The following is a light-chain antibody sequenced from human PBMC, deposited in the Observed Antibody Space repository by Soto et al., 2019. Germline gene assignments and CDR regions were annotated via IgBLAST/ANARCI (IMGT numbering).Light chain of an antibody. Sequence: DIVMTQSPSTLSASLGERATITCRASQSVSSYLAWYQQKPGKAPKLLIYGASTMATGIPARFSGSGSGTEFTLTISSLQSEDFAVYYCQQYNSWPRTFGRGTKVDIK. CDR1: QSVSSY. CDR2: GAS. J-gene: IGKJ1*01. CDR3: QQYNSWPRT. V-gene: IGKV3-15*01.